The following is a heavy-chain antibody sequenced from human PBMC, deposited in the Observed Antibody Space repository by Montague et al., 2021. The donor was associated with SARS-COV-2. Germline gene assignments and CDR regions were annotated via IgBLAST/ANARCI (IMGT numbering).Heavy chain of an antibody. CDR3: ARQPGGYVGIDH. J-gene: IGHJ4*02. CDR1: DGSMSRSNW. D-gene: IGHD6-13*01. Sequence: SETLSLTCAVSDGSMSRSNWWSWVRQPPGKGLEWIGETINGELFFGGAPTSNPPFESRVTISVNKSKNQLSLALMSMTAADSAVYYCARQPGGYVGIDHWGQGALVTVSS. V-gene: IGHV4-4*02. CDR2: LFFGGAP.